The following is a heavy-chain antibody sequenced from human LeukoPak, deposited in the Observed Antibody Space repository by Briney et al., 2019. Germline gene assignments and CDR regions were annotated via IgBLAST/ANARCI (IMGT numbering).Heavy chain of an antibody. J-gene: IGHJ6*03. Sequence: SGTLSLTCAVYGGSFSGYHWTWIRQSPGKGLEWIGDINPSGSTDYNPSLKSRLTISVDTSKNQFSLKLRSVTAADTAVYYCARGRHDITMIVVVMTSVSYYLDVWGKGTTVTVS. D-gene: IGHD3-22*01. V-gene: IGHV4-34*01. CDR2: INPSGST. CDR3: ARGRHDITMIVVVMTSVSYYLDV. CDR1: GGSFSGYH.